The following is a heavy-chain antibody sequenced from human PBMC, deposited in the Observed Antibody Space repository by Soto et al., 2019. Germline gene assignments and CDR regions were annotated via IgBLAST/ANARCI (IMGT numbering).Heavy chain of an antibody. CDR3: ARAELDDYGDYVIRLSHYHYYGMDV. Sequence: GGSLRLSCAASGFTFSSYWMSWVRQAPGKGLEWVANIKQDGSEKYYVDSVKGRFTISRDNAKNSLYLQMNSLRAEDTAVYYCARAELDDYGDYVIRLSHYHYYGMDVWGQGTTVTVSS. D-gene: IGHD4-17*01. CDR1: GFTFSSYW. CDR2: IKQDGSEK. V-gene: IGHV3-7*01. J-gene: IGHJ6*02.